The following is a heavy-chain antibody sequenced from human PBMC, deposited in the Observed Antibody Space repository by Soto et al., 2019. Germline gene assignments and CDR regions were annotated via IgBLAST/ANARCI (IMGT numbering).Heavy chain of an antibody. V-gene: IGHV3-33*01. CDR2: IWYDGSNK. Sequence: GGSLRLSCAASGFTFSSYGMHWVRQAPGKGLEWVAVIWYDGSNKYYADSVKGRFTISRDNSKNTLYLQMNSLRAEDTAVYYCARDREKSEYYDFWSGYYIPWFDPWGQGTPVTVSS. D-gene: IGHD3-3*01. CDR1: GFTFSSYG. J-gene: IGHJ5*02. CDR3: ARDREKSEYYDFWSGYYIPWFDP.